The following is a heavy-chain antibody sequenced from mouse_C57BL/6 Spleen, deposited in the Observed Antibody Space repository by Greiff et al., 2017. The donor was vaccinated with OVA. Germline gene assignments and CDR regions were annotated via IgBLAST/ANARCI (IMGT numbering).Heavy chain of an antibody. CDR3: ARRATGVGDAMDY. V-gene: IGHV5-17*01. D-gene: IGHD1-1*01. Sequence: EVMLVESGGGLVKPGGSLKLSCAASGFTFSDYGMHWVRQAPEKGLEWVAYISSGSSTIYYADTVKGRFTISRDNAKNTLFLQMTSLRSEDTAMYYCARRATGVGDAMDYWGEGTSVTVSS. J-gene: IGHJ4*01. CDR1: GFTFSDYG. CDR2: ISSGSSTI.